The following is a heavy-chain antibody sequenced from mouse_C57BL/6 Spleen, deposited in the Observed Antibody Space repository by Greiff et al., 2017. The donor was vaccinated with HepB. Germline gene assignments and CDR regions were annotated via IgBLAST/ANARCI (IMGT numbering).Heavy chain of an antibody. CDR2: INPSTGGT. CDR3: ARRVIAMDY. J-gene: IGHJ4*01. Sequence: EVNLVESGPELVKPGASVKISCKASGYSFTGYYMNWVKQSPEKSLEWIGEINPSTGGTTYNQKFKAKATLTVDKSSSTAYMQLKSLTSEDSAVYYCARRVIAMDYWGQGTSVTVSS. V-gene: IGHV1-42*01. CDR1: GYSFTGYY. D-gene: IGHD2-1*01.